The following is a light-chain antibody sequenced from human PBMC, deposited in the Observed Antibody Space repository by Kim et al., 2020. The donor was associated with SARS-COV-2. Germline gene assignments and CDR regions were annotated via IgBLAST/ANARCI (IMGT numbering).Light chain of an antibody. CDR1: QSISSW. CDR3: QQYNSFWT. V-gene: IGKV1-5*01. Sequence: DIQMAQSPSTLSASVGDRVTITCRASQSISSWLAWYQQKPGKAPKLLIYDASSLESGVPSRFSGSGSGTEHTLTFSSLQPDDFATYYCQQYNSFWTFGQGTKVDIK. CDR2: DAS. J-gene: IGKJ1*01.